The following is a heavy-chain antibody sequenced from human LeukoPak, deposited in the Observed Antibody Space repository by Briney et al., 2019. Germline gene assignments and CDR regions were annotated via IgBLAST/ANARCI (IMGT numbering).Heavy chain of an antibody. J-gene: IGHJ5*02. CDR1: GGSINSYY. CDR3: ARHGCSTNTCSWAYSWFDA. D-gene: IGHD2-2*01. Sequence: PSETLSLTCTVSGGSINSYYWSWIRQPPGKELEWIGYISYSGSINYNPSLKSRVTISVDTSKNQFSLRLTSVTAADTAVYYCARHGCSTNTCSWAYSWFDAWGQGILVTVSS. CDR2: ISYSGSI. V-gene: IGHV4-59*08.